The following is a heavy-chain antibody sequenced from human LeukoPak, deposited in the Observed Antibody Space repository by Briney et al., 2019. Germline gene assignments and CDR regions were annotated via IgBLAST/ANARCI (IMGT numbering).Heavy chain of an antibody. V-gene: IGHV3-74*01. D-gene: IGHD2-2*01. CDR1: GFTFINYW. Sequence: PGGSLRLSCAASGFTFINYWMHWVRQAPGEGLAWVSHINSDGSTTTYADSVKGRFTISRDNAKNTLYLHVNSLRAEDTAVYYCARGGFCSSADCRGSFDYWGQGSLVTVSS. CDR2: INSDGSTT. J-gene: IGHJ4*02. CDR3: ARGGFCSSADCRGSFDY.